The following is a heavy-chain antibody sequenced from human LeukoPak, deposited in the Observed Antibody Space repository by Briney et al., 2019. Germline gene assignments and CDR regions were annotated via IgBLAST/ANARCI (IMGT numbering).Heavy chain of an antibody. CDR1: GGSINSYY. CDR3: AREYYFGLDV. J-gene: IGHJ6*02. Sequence: SETLSLTCTVSGGSINSYYWSWIRQPPGRGLEWVGSIHYSGSTSYNPSLRSRVTISVDTSKNQFSLKLSSVTAADTAVYYCAREYYFGLDVWGQGTTVTVSS. V-gene: IGHV4-59*01. CDR2: IHYSGST.